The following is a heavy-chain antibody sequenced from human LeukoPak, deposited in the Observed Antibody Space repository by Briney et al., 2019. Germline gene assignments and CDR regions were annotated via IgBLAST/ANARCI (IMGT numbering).Heavy chain of an antibody. Sequence: SETLSLTCTVSGGSISSYYWSWIRQPSGKGLEWIGRIYTSGSTNYNPSLKSRVTMSVDTSKNQFSLKLSSVTAADTAVYYCARGYGDYSGNWFDPWGQGTLVTVSS. CDR1: GGSISSYY. D-gene: IGHD4-17*01. CDR2: IYTSGST. J-gene: IGHJ5*02. V-gene: IGHV4-4*07. CDR3: ARGYGDYSGNWFDP.